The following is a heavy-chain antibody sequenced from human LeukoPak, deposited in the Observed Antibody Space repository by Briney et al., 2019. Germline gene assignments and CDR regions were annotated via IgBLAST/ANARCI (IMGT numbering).Heavy chain of an antibody. CDR3: ARDLERRVEDWFDP. V-gene: IGHV1-2*06. J-gene: IGHJ5*02. D-gene: IGHD1-1*01. CDR1: GYTFTGYY. CDR2: INPNSGGT. Sequence: GASVKVSCKASGYTFTGYYMHWVRQAPGQGLEWMGRINPNSGGTNYAQKFQGRVTMTRATSISTAYMELSRLRSDDTAVYYCARDLERRVEDWFDPWGQGTLVTVSS.